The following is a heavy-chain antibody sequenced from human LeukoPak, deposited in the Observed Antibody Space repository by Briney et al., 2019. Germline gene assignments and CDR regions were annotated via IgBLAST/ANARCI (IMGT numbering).Heavy chain of an antibody. CDR1: GFTFSSYG. CDR3: AKTGYSSGWYRLRERYYFDY. CDR2: ISYDGSNK. D-gene: IGHD6-19*01. J-gene: IGHJ4*02. V-gene: IGHV3-30*18. Sequence: GGSLRLSCAASGFTFSSYGMHWVRQAPGKGLEWVAVISYDGSNKYYADSVKGRFTISRDNSKNALYLQMNRLRAEDTAVYYCAKTGYSSGWYRLRERYYFDYWGQGTLVTVFS.